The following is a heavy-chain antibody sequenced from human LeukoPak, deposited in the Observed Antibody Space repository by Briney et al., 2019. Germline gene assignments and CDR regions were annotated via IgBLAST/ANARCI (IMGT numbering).Heavy chain of an antibody. V-gene: IGHV4-38-2*01. J-gene: IGHJ5*02. Sequence: SETLSLTCAVSGYSISSGYYWGWFRQPPGKGLEWIGSIYHSGSTYYNPSLKSRVTISVDTSKNQFSLKLSSVTAADTAVYYCAEVAATWGNWFDPWGQGTLVTVSS. CDR3: AEVAATWGNWFDP. CDR2: IYHSGST. CDR1: GYSISSGYY. D-gene: IGHD2-15*01.